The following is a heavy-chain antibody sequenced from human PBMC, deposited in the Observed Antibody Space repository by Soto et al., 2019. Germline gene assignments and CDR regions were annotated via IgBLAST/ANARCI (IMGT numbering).Heavy chain of an antibody. V-gene: IGHV4-31*03. CDR1: GGSISSGGYY. CDR2: IYYSGST. CDR3: ARGSAPSFYILTCYPDY. J-gene: IGHJ4*02. Sequence: QVQLQESGPGLVKPSQTLSLTGPVSGGSISSGGYYWSWIRQHPGKGLEWIGYIYYSGSTYYNPSLKSRVTISVDTSKNQFSLKLSSVTAADTAVYYCARGSAPSFYILTCYPDYWGQGTLVTVSS. D-gene: IGHD3-9*01.